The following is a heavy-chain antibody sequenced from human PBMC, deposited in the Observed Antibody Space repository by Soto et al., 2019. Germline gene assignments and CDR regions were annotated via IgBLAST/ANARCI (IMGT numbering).Heavy chain of an antibody. Sequence: QLQLQESGPGLVKPSETLSPTCTVSGGSISSSSYYWGWIRQPPGKGLEWIGSIYYSGSTYYNPSLKSRVSISVDTSKNQFSLKLSSVTAADTAVYYCARYCSGGSCANFVYWGQGTLVTVSS. J-gene: IGHJ4*02. CDR3: ARYCSGGSCANFVY. CDR2: IYYSGST. D-gene: IGHD2-15*01. CDR1: GGSISSSSYY. V-gene: IGHV4-39*01.